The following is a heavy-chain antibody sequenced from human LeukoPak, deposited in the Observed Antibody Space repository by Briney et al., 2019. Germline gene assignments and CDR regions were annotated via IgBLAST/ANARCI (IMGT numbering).Heavy chain of an antibody. V-gene: IGHV3-11*01. CDR2: ISSSGSTI. Sequence: GGSLRLSCAASGFTFSDYYMSWIRQAPGKGLEWVSYISSSGSTIYYADSVKGRFTISRDNAKNSLYLQMNSLRAEDTAVYYCARGRDYYDSSGYYYDFDYWGQGTLVTVSS. J-gene: IGHJ4*02. CDR3: ARGRDYYDSSGYYYDFDY. D-gene: IGHD3-22*01. CDR1: GFTFSDYY.